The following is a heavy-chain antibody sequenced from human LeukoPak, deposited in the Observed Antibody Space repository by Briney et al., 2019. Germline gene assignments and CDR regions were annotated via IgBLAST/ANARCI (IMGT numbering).Heavy chain of an antibody. Sequence: SETLSLTCTVSGGSISSYYWSWIRQPAGKGLEWIGRIYTSGSTNYNPSLKSRVTMSVDTSKNQFSLKLSPVTAADTAVYYCARDGDIVVVPGWFDPWGQGTLVTVSS. CDR2: IYTSGST. CDR1: GGSISSYY. V-gene: IGHV4-4*07. J-gene: IGHJ5*02. CDR3: ARDGDIVVVPGWFDP. D-gene: IGHD2-2*01.